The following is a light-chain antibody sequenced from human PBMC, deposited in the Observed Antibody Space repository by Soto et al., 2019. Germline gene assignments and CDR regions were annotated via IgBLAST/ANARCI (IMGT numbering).Light chain of an antibody. CDR2: AAS. V-gene: IGKV1-6*01. CDR1: QDIRND. CDR3: KRANSFRIT. J-gene: IGKJ5*01. Sequence: AIQVPQTPSSLPESVGDRVTITCRASQDIRNDLAWYQQKPGKAHKLLIYAASSLHPWVPERFSGSGSGTDFTLTIGGLQPEEFATYDCKRANSFRITFGKGTRLEIK.